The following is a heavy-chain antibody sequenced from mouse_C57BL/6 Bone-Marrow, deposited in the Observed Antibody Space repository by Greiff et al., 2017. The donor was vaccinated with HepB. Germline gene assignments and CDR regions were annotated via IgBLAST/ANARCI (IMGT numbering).Heavy chain of an antibody. Sequence: VHVKQSGPELVKPGASVKISCKASGYSFTGYYMNWVKQSPEKSLEWIGEINPSTGGTTYNQKFKAKATLTVDKSSSTAYMQLKSLTSEDSAVYYCARGGTRVMAMDDWGQGTSVTVSS. CDR1: GYSFTGYY. CDR2: INPSTGGT. V-gene: IGHV1-42*01. CDR3: ARGGTRVMAMDD. J-gene: IGHJ4*01. D-gene: IGHD2-2*01.